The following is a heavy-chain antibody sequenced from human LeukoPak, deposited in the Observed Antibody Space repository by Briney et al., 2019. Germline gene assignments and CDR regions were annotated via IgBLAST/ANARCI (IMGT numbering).Heavy chain of an antibody. CDR1: GFTFSNYW. CDR3: ATVWLTAPYFDY. J-gene: IGHJ4*02. Sequence: PGGSLRLSCAASGFTFSNYWMSWVRQAPGKGLEWVANIKPDGSEKSYVDSVKGRFTISRDNARNSLYLQMNSLRVEDTAVYYCATVWLTAPYFDYWGQGTLVTVSS. V-gene: IGHV3-7*01. CDR2: IKPDGSEK. D-gene: IGHD6-19*01.